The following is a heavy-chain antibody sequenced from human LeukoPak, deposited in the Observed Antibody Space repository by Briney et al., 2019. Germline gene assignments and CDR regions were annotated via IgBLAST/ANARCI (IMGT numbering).Heavy chain of an antibody. CDR3: ARDPPYSGHYFDY. D-gene: IGHD1-26*01. CDR2: ISSTGTNI. Sequence: GGSLRLSCAASGFTFSSYEMNWVRQAPGKGLGWLSYISSTGTNIYYADSVKGWFTISRDNAKNSLYLQMNSLGAEDTALYYCARDPPYSGHYFDYWGQGTLVTVAS. CDR1: GFTFSSYE. V-gene: IGHV3-48*03. J-gene: IGHJ4*02.